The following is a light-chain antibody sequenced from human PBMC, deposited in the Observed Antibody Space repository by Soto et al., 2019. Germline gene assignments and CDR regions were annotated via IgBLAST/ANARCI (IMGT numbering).Light chain of an antibody. CDR1: SSNIGSNY. J-gene: IGLJ3*02. CDR2: NND. Sequence: QSVLTQSPSASGTPGQSVTISCFGGSSNIGSNYVYWYQQFPGTAPKLLFYNNDLRPPGVPDRFSGSKSGTSASLAISGLRPEDEADYYCSTWDDSVSAVLFGGGTKVTVL. V-gene: IGLV1-47*01. CDR3: STWDDSVSAVL.